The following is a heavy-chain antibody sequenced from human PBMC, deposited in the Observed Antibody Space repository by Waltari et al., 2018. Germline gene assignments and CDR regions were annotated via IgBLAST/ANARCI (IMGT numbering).Heavy chain of an antibody. Sequence: QVQLQESGPGLVKPSETLSLTCTVSGGSISSYYWSWIRQPPGKGLEWIGYIYYSGSTNKHPSLKSRVTISVDTSKNQFSLKLISVTAADTAVYYCARDSWRAYSSSSIAFDIWGQGTMVTVSS. CDR3: ARDSWRAYSSSSIAFDI. J-gene: IGHJ3*02. V-gene: IGHV4-59*01. CDR1: GGSISSYY. CDR2: IYYSGST. D-gene: IGHD6-6*01.